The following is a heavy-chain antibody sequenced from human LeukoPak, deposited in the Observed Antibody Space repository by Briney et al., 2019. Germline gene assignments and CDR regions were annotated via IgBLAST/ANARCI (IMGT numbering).Heavy chain of an antibody. D-gene: IGHD6-13*01. Sequence: GGSLRLSCAASGFTFSSYAMHWVRQAPGKGLEWVAVISYDGSNKYYADSVKGRFTVSRDNSKNTLYLQMNSLRAEDTAVYYCARDRGVGIAAASPAEADYWGQGTLVTVSS. V-gene: IGHV3-30-3*01. CDR2: ISYDGSNK. CDR1: GFTFSSYA. J-gene: IGHJ4*02. CDR3: ARDRGVGIAAASPAEADY.